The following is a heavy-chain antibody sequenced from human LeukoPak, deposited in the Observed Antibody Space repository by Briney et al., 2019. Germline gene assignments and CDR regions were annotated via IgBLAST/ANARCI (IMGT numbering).Heavy chain of an antibody. D-gene: IGHD5-18*01. V-gene: IGHV3-11*06. J-gene: IGHJ4*02. CDR1: GFTFSDSY. CDR3: ATDSGSSYGSSNY. Sequence: PGRSLRLSCAASGFTFSDSYMSWIRQAPGKELEWVSYITSSSDYTNYVDSVKGRFTISRDNAKNSLYLQMNSLRAEDTAVYYCATDSGSSYGSSNYWGQGTLVTVSS. CDR2: ITSSSDYT.